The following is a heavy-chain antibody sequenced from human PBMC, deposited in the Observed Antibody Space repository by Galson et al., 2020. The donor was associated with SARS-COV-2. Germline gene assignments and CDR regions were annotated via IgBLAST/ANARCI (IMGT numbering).Heavy chain of an antibody. CDR1: GFSLSTSGVG. V-gene: IGHV2-5*02. Sequence: SGPTLVKPTQTLTLTCTFSGFSLSTSGVGVGWIRQPPGKALEWLALIYWDDDKRYSPSLKSRLTITKDTSKNPVVLTMTNMDPVDTATYYCAHRSVTMIRGSFDPWGQGTLVTVSS. J-gene: IGHJ5*02. D-gene: IGHD3-10*01. CDR2: IYWDDDK. CDR3: AHRSVTMIRGSFDP.